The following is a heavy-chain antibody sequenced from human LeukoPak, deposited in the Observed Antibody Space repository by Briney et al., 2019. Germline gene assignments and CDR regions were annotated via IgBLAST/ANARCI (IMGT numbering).Heavy chain of an antibody. CDR2: IYYSGST. V-gene: IGHV4-59*01. CDR3: ARCYYDRQLDY. J-gene: IGHJ4*02. Sequence: SETLSLTCTVSGGSISSYYWSWIRQPPGKGLEWIGYIYYSGSTNYNPSLKSRVTISVDTSKNRFSLKLSSVTAADTAVYYCARCYYDRQLDYWGQGTLVTVFS. D-gene: IGHD3-22*01. CDR1: GGSISSYY.